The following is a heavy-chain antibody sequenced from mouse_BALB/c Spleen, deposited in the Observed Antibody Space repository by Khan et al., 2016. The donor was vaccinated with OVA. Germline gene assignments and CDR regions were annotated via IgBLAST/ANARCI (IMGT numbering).Heavy chain of an antibody. Sequence: VQLQQSGPELVKPGASVKMSCKASGYTFTSYDMHWVKQKPGQGLEWIGYINPYNDYTNFNEKFKGKATLTSDKSSSTAYMELSSLTSEDSAVYYCARVVLGLQSWFAYWGQGTLVTVSA. D-gene: IGHD3-1*01. CDR1: GYTFTSYD. V-gene: IGHV1S136*01. J-gene: IGHJ3*01. CDR3: ARVVLGLQSWFAY. CDR2: INPYNDYT.